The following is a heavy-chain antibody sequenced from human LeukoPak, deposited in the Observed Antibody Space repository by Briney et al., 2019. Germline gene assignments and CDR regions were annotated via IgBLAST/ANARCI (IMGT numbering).Heavy chain of an antibody. Sequence: PSETLSLTCTVSGGSISSSDYYWCWIRQPPGKGLEWIGYIYYSGSTNYNPSLKSRVTISVDTSKNQFSLKLTSVTTADTAVYYCARIPLAIRSSLRQFSYYYYMDVWGKGTTVTVSS. V-gene: IGHV4-61*08. J-gene: IGHJ6*03. CDR1: GGSISSSDYY. CDR2: IYYSGST. CDR3: ARIPLAIRSSLRQFSYYYYMDV. D-gene: IGHD2-15*01.